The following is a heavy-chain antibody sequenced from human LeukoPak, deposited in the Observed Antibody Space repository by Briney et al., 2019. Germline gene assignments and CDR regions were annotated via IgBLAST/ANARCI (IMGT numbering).Heavy chain of an antibody. V-gene: IGHV4-34*01. CDR3: ARVLAGFSGSSSWYSSSYYYYGMDV. CDR2: INHSGST. D-gene: IGHD6-13*01. J-gene: IGHJ6*02. CDR1: GGSFSGYY. Sequence: SETLSLTCAVYGGSFSGYYWSWIRQPPGKGLEWIGEINHSGSTNYNPSLKSRVTISVDTSKNQFFLKLSSVTAADTAVYYCARVLAGFSGSSSWYSSSYYYYGMDVWGQGTTVTVSS.